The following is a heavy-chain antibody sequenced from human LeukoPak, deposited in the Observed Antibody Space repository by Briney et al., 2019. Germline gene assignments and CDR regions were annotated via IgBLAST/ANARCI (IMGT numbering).Heavy chain of an antibody. CDR2: IYTSGST. CDR1: GGSISSGSYY. D-gene: IGHD6-13*01. CDR3: ARDGEVWAAAGTNYFDY. V-gene: IGHV4-61*02. Sequence: PSETLSLTCTVSGGSISSGSYYWSWIRQPAGKGLEWIGRIYTSGSTNYNPSLKSRVTISVDTSKNQSSLKLSCVTAADTAVYYCARDGEVWAAAGTNYFDYWGQGTLVTVSS. J-gene: IGHJ4*02.